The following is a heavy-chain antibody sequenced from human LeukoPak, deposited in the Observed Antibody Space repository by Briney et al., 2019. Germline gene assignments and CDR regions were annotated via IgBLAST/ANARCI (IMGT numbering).Heavy chain of an antibody. CDR3: ARGTGNWNYGV. J-gene: IGHJ4*02. D-gene: IGHD1-7*01. V-gene: IGHV4-59*11. CDR1: GASINSHY. Sequence: SETLSLTCTVSGASINSHYWSWFRQPPGKGLGWIGHSFYSGSTNYSPFLKSRVSISVDRPNKRFSLKLKSVSAADTAVYYCARGTGNWNYGVWGRGTLIIVSS. CDR2: SFYSGST.